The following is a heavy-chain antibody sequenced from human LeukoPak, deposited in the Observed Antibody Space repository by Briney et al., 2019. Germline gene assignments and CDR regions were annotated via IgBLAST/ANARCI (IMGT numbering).Heavy chain of an antibody. D-gene: IGHD6-13*01. J-gene: IGHJ4*02. CDR2: ISGSGGST. Sequence: PGGSLRLSCAASGSTFSSYAMSWVRQAPGKGLEWVSAISGSGGSTYYADSVKGRFTISRDNSKNTLYLQMNSLRAEDTAVYYCAKVDLSIAAAGTGYFDYWGQGTLVTVSS. CDR3: AKVDLSIAAAGTGYFDY. CDR1: GSTFSSYA. V-gene: IGHV3-23*01.